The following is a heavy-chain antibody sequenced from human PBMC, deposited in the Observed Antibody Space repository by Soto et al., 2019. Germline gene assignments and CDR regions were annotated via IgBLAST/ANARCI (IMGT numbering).Heavy chain of an antibody. CDR2: IYDSGST. D-gene: IGHD5-12*01. CDR1: GGSISSYY. J-gene: IGHJ4*02. CDR3: ARQGGGWLRLTD. Sequence: SETLSLTCTVSGGSISSYYWSWIRQPPGKGLEWIGYIYDSGSTNYNPSLKSRVTISVDTSQNQFSLKLSSVTAADTAVYYCARQGGGWLRLTDGGQGPWVTVSS. V-gene: IGHV4-59*08.